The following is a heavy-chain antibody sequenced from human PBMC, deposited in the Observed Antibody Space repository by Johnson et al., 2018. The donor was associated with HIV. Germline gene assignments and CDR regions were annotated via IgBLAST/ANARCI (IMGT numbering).Heavy chain of an antibody. CDR2: ISSNGGST. J-gene: IGHJ3*02. CDR1: GFSVSSYA. D-gene: IGHD1-26*01. CDR3: ARGWGAFDI. V-gene: IGHV3-64*01. Sequence: VQLVESGGGLIQPGGSLRLSCAVSGFSVSSYAMHWVRQAPGKGLEYVSAISSNGGSTSYANSVKGRFTISRDNSKNTLYLQMNSLRAEDTAVYYCARGWGAFDIWGQGTMVTVSS.